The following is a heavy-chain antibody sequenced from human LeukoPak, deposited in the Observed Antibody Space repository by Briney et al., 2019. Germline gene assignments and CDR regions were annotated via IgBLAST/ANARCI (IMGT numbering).Heavy chain of an antibody. V-gene: IGHV4-59*01. J-gene: IGHJ4*02. CDR1: GGSFSGYY. CDR2: IYYSGST. CDR3: ARVSSFPRGWYYFDY. D-gene: IGHD3-10*01. Sequence: PSETLSLTCAVYGGSFSGYYWSWIRQPPGKGLEWIGYIYYSGSTNYNPSLKSRVTISVDTSKNQFSLKLSSVTAADTAVYYCARVSSFPRGWYYFDYWGQGTLVTVSS.